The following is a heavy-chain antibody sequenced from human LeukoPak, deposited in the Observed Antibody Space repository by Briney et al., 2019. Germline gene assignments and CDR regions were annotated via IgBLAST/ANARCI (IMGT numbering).Heavy chain of an antibody. D-gene: IGHD3-22*01. Sequence: SETLSLTCTVSGGSISSYYWSWIRQPPGKGLEWIGYIYYSGSTNYNPSLKSRVTISVDTSKNQFSLKLSSVTAADTAVYYCARGNYDNSGYYQNYFDYWGQGTLVTVPS. J-gene: IGHJ4*02. CDR3: ARGNYDNSGYYQNYFDY. V-gene: IGHV4-59*01. CDR1: GGSISSYY. CDR2: IYYSGST.